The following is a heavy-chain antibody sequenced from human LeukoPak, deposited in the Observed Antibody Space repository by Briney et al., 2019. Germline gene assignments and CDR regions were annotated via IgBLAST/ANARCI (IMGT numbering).Heavy chain of an antibody. V-gene: IGHV1-3*01. J-gene: IGHJ4*02. D-gene: IGHD6-19*01. Sequence: GASVKVSCKASGYTFTSYAMHWVGQAPGQRLEWMGWINAGNGNTKYSQKFQGRVTITRDTSASTAYMELSSLRSEDTAVYYCIRGMAGFSQWLVFDYWGQGTLVTVSS. CDR2: INAGNGNT. CDR1: GYTFTSYA. CDR3: IRGMAGFSQWLVFDY.